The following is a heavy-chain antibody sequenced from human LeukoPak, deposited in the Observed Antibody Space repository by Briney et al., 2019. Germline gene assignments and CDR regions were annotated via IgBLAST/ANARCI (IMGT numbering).Heavy chain of an antibody. V-gene: IGHV1-69*04. CDR3: ARDPDTTIAQGY. D-gene: IGHD5-18*01. CDR2: IIPILNIP. Sequence: SVKVSCKTSGGTFSTYAISWVRQAPGQGLEWMGRIIPILNIPNYTHKFQGRVTITADKSTSTAYMELSSLTSDDTAVYYCARDPDTTIAQGYWGQGTLVTVSS. CDR1: GGTFSTYA. J-gene: IGHJ4*02.